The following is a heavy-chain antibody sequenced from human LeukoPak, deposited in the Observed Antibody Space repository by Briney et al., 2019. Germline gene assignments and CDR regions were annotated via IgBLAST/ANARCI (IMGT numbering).Heavy chain of an antibody. CDR2: IRDSGSST. Sequence: GGALMLSCAASGFPFSSYAMSWVRQAPGKGLEWVSAIRDSGSSTHYADSVKGRFTTSRDNSKNTLFLQMNSLRAEDTAIYYCAKYGPQDSGSSHFDYWGQGALVTVSS. V-gene: IGHV3-23*01. CDR1: GFPFSSYA. CDR3: AKYGPQDSGSSHFDY. J-gene: IGHJ4*02. D-gene: IGHD1-26*01.